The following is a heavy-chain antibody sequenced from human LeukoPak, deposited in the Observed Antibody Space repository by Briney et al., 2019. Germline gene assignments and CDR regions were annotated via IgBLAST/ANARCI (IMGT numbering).Heavy chain of an antibody. V-gene: IGHV1-2*02. Sequence: ASVKVSCKASGYTFTGYYMHWVRQAPGQGLEWMGWINPNSGGTNYAQKFQGRVTMTRDTSISTAYMELSRLRSDDTAVYYCARASIMPYCSSTSCYDGNWFDPWGQGTLVTVSS. CDR1: GYTFTGYY. J-gene: IGHJ5*02. CDR2: INPNSGGT. CDR3: ARASIMPYCSSTSCYDGNWFDP. D-gene: IGHD2-2*01.